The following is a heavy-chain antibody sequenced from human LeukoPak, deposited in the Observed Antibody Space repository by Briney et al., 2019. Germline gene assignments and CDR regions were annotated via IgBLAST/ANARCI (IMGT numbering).Heavy chain of an antibody. Sequence: ASVKVSCKASGGTFSSYDISWVRQAPGQGLEWMGWISAYNGNTNYAQKLQGRVTMTTDTSTSTAYMELRSLRSDDTAVYYCARGTGYYNSPYFDYWGQGTLVTVSS. CDR2: ISAYNGNT. CDR3: ARGTGYYNSPYFDY. V-gene: IGHV1-18*01. D-gene: IGHD3-9*01. J-gene: IGHJ4*02. CDR1: GGTFSSYD.